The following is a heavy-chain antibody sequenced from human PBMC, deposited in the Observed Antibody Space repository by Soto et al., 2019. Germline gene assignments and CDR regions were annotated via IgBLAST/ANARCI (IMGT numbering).Heavy chain of an antibody. CDR3: ASHVDTAMGVPY. V-gene: IGHV3-33*01. D-gene: IGHD5-18*01. CDR2: IWYDGSNK. CDR1: GFTFSSYG. Sequence: HPGGSLRLSCAASGFTFSSYGMHWVRQAPGKGLEWVAVIWYDGSNKYYADSVKGRFTISRDNSKNQFSLKLSSVTAADTAVYYCASHVDTAMGVPYWGQGTLVTVSS. J-gene: IGHJ4*02.